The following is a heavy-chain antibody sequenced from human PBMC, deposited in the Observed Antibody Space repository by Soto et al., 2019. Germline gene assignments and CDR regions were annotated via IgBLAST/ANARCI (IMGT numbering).Heavy chain of an antibody. D-gene: IGHD6-6*01. CDR2: INAHSGGT. CDR1: GFAFTGYY. J-gene: IGHJ5*02. CDR3: AKDLTRQLAYWLDP. V-gene: IGHV1-2*02. Sequence: ASVKVSCKASGFAFTGYYIHWLRQAPGQGLEWMGWINAHSGGTEYAQKFQGRVTLTRDTSIATAYLTLTSLTSDDTALYYCAKDLTRQLAYWLDPWGKGPHVTDSS.